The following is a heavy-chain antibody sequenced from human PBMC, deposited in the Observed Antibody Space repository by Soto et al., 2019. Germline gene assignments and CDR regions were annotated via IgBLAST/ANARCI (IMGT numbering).Heavy chain of an antibody. CDR1: GFTFSSYG. D-gene: IGHD3-16*01. Sequence: QVQLVESGGGVVQPGRSLRLSCAASGFTFSSYGMHWVRQAPGKGLEWVAGIWYDGSNKYYADSVKGRYTISRDNSKHTRYLQMNSRRAEDTAVYCCARDLGGGMDVWGQGTTVTVSS. J-gene: IGHJ6*02. V-gene: IGHV3-33*01. CDR3: ARDLGGGMDV. CDR2: IWYDGSNK.